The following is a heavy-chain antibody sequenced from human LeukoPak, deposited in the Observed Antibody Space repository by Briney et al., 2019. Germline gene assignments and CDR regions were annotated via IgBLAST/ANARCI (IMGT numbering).Heavy chain of an antibody. CDR3: ARGGYRIRYGMDV. CDR2: ISSSSSYT. J-gene: IGHJ6*02. D-gene: IGHD5-18*01. Sequence: GGSLRLSCAASGFTISDYYMSWIRQAPGKGLEWVSYISSSSSYTNYADSVKGRFTISRDNAKNSLYLQMNSLRAEDTAVYYCARGGYRIRYGMDVWGQGTTVTVSS. CDR1: GFTISDYY. V-gene: IGHV3-11*05.